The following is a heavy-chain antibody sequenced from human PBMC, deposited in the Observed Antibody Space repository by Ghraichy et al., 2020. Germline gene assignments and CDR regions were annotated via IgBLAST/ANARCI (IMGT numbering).Heavy chain of an antibody. Sequence: GGSLRLSCAVSGFTFSTYSMNWVRQAPGKGLEWVSSISSSSSYLYYAKSVKGRFTISRDNAKSSLYLQMDSLRAEDTALYYCARVGWGGEDPWAYFYYYHMDVWGKGTTVTVSS. CDR2: ISSSSSYL. CDR3: ARVGWGGEDPWAYFYYYHMDV. CDR1: GFTFSTYS. D-gene: IGHD2-21*01. J-gene: IGHJ6*03. V-gene: IGHV3-21*01.